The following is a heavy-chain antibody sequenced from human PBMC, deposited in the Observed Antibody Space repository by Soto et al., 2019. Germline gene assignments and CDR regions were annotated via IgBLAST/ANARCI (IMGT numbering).Heavy chain of an antibody. CDR3: AKPRAVASYDY. Sequence: PSVKVSCKASGYTFISHGISWVRQAPGQGLEWMGWISGYNGNTNYAQKFQGRVTMTTDTSTSTAYMELTSLRSDDTAVYFCAKPRAVASYDYWGQGTLVTVSS. V-gene: IGHV1-18*01. CDR2: ISGYNGNT. CDR1: GYTFISHG. D-gene: IGHD6-19*01. J-gene: IGHJ4*02.